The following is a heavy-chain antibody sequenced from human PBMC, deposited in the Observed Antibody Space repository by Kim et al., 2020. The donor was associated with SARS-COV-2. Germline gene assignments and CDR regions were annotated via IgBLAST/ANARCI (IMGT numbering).Heavy chain of an antibody. Sequence: GGSLRLSCAASGFTFSSYGMHWVRQAPGKGLEWVAVIWYDGSNKYYADSVKGRFTISRDNSKNTLYLQMNSLRAEDTAVYYCAKGDDYYYGMDVWGQGTTVTVSS. J-gene: IGHJ6*02. CDR2: IWYDGSNK. V-gene: IGHV3-33*06. CDR1: GFTFSSYG. CDR3: AKGDDYYYGMDV.